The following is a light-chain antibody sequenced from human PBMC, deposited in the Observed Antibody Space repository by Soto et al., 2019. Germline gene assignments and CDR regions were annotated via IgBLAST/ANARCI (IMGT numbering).Light chain of an antibody. J-gene: IGLJ2*01. CDR3: CSYAGDSTV. CDR2: EGS. Sequence: QSALTQPASVSGTPGQSITISCTGTSSDVGSYNLVSWYQQHPGKAPKLIIYEGSKRPSGVSSRFSGSRSGNTASLTLSGLQAEDEADYYCCSYAGDSTVFGGGTKLTVL. CDR1: SSDVGSYNL. V-gene: IGLV2-23*01.